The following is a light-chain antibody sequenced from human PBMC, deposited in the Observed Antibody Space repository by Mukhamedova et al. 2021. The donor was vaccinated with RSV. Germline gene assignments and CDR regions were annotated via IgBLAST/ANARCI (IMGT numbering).Light chain of an antibody. Sequence: GKAPKLLIYKASSLESGVPSRFSGSGSGTEFTLTISSLQPDDCATYYCQQYNSYPYSFGQGTKLEIK. J-gene: IGKJ2*03. CDR3: QQYNSYPYS. CDR2: KAS. V-gene: IGKV1-5*03.